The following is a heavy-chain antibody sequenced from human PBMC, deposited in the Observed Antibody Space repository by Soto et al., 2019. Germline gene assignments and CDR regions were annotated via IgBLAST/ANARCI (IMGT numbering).Heavy chain of an antibody. CDR1: GGSISTVGHY. Sequence: SEPLSLTCSVSGGSISTVGHYWTWIRQPPGKGLEWIGSIYHTGSTYYSKSLRSRLTMSVDTSKSQFSLRLSSVTAADTAVYYCARATGTLRSRNCDYWGQGSLVTVS. D-gene: IGHD1-1*01. CDR3: ARATGTLRSRNCDY. J-gene: IGHJ4*02. CDR2: IYHTGST. V-gene: IGHV4-31*03.